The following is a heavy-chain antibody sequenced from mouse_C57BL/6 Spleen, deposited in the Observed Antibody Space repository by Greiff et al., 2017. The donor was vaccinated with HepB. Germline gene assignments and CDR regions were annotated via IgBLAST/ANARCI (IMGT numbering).Heavy chain of an antibody. CDR2: ITYDGSN. CDR1: GYSFTSCYY. CDR3: ARDLPY. Sequence: EVQLQESGPGLVKPSQSLSLTCSVTGYSFTSCYYWNWDRQVPGNKLEWVGYITYDGSNNYTPSFKNRISITRDTSKNQFFLKLNSVTTEDTATYYCARDLPYWGQGTLVTVSA. V-gene: IGHV3-6*01. D-gene: IGHD2-1*01. J-gene: IGHJ3*01.